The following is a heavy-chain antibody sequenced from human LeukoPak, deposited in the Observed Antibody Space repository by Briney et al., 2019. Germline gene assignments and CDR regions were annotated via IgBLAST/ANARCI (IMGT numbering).Heavy chain of an antibody. Sequence: SETLSLTCTVSGASISRGSHYWSWIRQPAGKGLEWIGRIYATGNTNYSPSLWRRVTISVDTSKNQFSLRLHSVTAADTAIYYCARDRSYYSDTGCVCWGQGALVTVSS. CDR1: GASISRGSHY. J-gene: IGHJ4*02. CDR2: IYATGNT. V-gene: IGHV4-61*02. D-gene: IGHD3-22*01. CDR3: ARDRSYYSDTGCVC.